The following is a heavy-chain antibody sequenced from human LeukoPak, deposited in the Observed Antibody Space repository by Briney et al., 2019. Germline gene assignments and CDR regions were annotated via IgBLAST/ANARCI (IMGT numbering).Heavy chain of an antibody. V-gene: IGHV4-30-4*02. CDR1: GGSISSGDYY. Sequence: PSDTLSLICTVSGGSISSGDYYWSSIRQPPGKVLGWIRHVYDSGRHYYNPSLKSRLTVSVDTSKNQFSLKLSSVTAADTAVYYCARAVYSNSYHFDYWGQGTLLTVSS. D-gene: IGHD6-6*01. CDR2: VYDSGRH. J-gene: IGHJ4*02. CDR3: ARAVYSNSYHFDY.